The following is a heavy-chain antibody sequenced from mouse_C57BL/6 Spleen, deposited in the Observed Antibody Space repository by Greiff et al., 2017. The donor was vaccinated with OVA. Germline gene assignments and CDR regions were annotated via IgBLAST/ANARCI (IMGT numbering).Heavy chain of an antibody. D-gene: IGHD2-5*01. CDR3: ARFYSNYDYAMDY. CDR1: GYTFKSHG. V-gene: IGHV1-81*01. CDR2: IYPRSGNT. J-gene: IGHJ4*01. Sequence: VQLQQSGAELARPGASVKLSCKASGYTFKSHGISWVKQRTGQGLEWIGEIYPRSGNTYYTEKFKGKATLTAYKSSSTSYMELRSLTSEDAAVYFCARFYSNYDYAMDYWGQGTSVTVSS.